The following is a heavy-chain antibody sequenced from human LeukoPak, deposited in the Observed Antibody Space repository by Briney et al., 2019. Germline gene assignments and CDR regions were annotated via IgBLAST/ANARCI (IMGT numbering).Heavy chain of an antibody. D-gene: IGHD3-22*01. J-gene: IGHJ6*03. CDR2: INPSGST. CDR3: ARGRHDITMIVVVMTSVSYYLDV. V-gene: IGHV4-34*01. Sequence: SETLSLTCAVYGGSFSGYHWTWIRQSPGKGLEWIGDINPSGSTYYNPSLKSRLTISVDTSKNQFSLKLRSVTAADTAVYYCARGRHDITMIVVVMTSVSYYLDVWGKGTTVAVS. CDR1: GGSFSGYH.